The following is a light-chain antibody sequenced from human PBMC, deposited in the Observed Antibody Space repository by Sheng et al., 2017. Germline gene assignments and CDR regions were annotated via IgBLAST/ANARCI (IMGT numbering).Light chain of an antibody. CDR2: DAS. J-gene: IGKJ4*01. CDR1: QSINTY. V-gene: IGKV3-11*01. CDR3: QQYGTSLGIT. Sequence: IVLTQSPATLSLSLGEKATLSCRASQSINTYLAWYQQKPGQAPRLLIYDASNRATGIPARFSGSGSGTDFTLTISSLEPEDFAVYYCQQYGTSLGITFGGGTKVEIK.